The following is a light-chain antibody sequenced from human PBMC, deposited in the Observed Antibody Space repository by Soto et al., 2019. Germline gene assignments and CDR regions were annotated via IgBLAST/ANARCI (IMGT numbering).Light chain of an antibody. CDR1: SRDGGAYNF. CDR2: EVT. Sequence: QSVLTQPASVSGSPGQSTTMSCTGSSRDGGAYNFVSWYQHHPGKAPKLILYEVTTHPSGVSSRFSGSKSGNTASLTISGLQADDEANYYCSSYTSSNTPYVFGTGTKVTVL. CDR3: SSYTSSNTPYV. V-gene: IGLV2-14*01. J-gene: IGLJ1*01.